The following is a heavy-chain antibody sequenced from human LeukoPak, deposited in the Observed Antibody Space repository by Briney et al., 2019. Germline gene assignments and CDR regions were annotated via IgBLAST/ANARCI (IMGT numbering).Heavy chain of an antibody. V-gene: IGHV3-7*01. CDR2: IKQDGSEK. CDR1: GFTFSSYW. Sequence: GGSLRLSCAASGFTFSSYWMSWVRQAPGKGLEWVANIKQDGSEKYYVDSVKGRFTISRDNAENSLYLQMNSLRAEDTAVYHCARIILTRITMVRGVIGGFDYWGQGTLVTVSS. J-gene: IGHJ4*02. D-gene: IGHD3-10*01. CDR3: ARIILTRITMVRGVIGGFDY.